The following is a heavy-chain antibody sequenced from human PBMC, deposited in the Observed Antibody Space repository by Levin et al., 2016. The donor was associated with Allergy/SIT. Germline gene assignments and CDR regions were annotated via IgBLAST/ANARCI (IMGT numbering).Heavy chain of an antibody. D-gene: IGHD4-23*01. Sequence: SETLSLTCTVSGVSLNSGGYYWTWMRLHPERGLEWIGSIFYIATTLYNPSLKSRASISVDTSKNQFSLKLSSVTAADTAVYYCARDGGNYYYFAFDVWGQGTSVTVSS. V-gene: IGHV4-31*03. J-gene: IGHJ6*02. CDR3: ARDGGNYYYFAFDV. CDR2: IFYIATT. CDR1: GVSLNSGGYY.